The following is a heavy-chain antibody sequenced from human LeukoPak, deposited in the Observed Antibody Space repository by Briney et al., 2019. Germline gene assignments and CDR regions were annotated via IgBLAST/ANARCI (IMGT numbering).Heavy chain of an antibody. Sequence: ASVTVSCKPSGYTFTSYDMHWVRQAPGQGLEWMGIINPSGGSTSYAQIFQGRVTTTRDTSTSTVYMGLSSLRSEDTAVYYCARGGSSWYRGSFQHWGQGTLVTVSS. CDR3: ARGGSSWYRGSFQH. CDR1: GYTFTSYD. D-gene: IGHD6-13*01. CDR2: INPSGGST. V-gene: IGHV1-46*01. J-gene: IGHJ1*01.